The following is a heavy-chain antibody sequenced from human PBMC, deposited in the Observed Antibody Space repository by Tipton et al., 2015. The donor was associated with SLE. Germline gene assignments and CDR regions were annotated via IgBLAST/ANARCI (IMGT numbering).Heavy chain of an antibody. Sequence: LRLSCTVSGHSISSGYYWGWIRQPPGKGLEWIGSIYHSGSTYYNPSLKSRVTISVDTSKNQFSLKLSSVTAADTAVYYCARDEGLSSSWPPYYYGMDVWGQGTTVTVSS. V-gene: IGHV4-38-2*02. CDR2: IYHSGST. D-gene: IGHD6-13*01. CDR3: ARDEGLSSSWPPYYYGMDV. J-gene: IGHJ6*02. CDR1: GHSISSGYY.